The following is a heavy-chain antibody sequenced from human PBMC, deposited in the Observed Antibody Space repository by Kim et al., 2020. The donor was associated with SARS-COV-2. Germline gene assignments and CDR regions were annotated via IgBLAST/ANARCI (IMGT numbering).Heavy chain of an antibody. Sequence: SETLSLTCTVSGGSISSGDHYWSWIRQPPGKGLEWIGYIYYSGSAYYNPSLKSRVAISVDTSKNRFSLQLSSVTAADTAVYYCASLIGSGKNYFDYWGQGTLVTVSS. J-gene: IGHJ4*02. CDR1: GGSISSGDHY. CDR2: IYYSGSA. D-gene: IGHD3-10*01. CDR3: ASLIGSGKNYFDY. V-gene: IGHV4-30-4*01.